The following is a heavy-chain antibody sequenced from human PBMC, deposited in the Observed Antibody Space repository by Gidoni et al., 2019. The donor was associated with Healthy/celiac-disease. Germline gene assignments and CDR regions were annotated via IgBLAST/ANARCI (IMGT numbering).Heavy chain of an antibody. J-gene: IGHJ4*02. CDR2: ISGSGGST. CDR3: AKGPKYYYDSSGYVDY. CDR1: GFTLSSYA. D-gene: IGHD3-22*01. V-gene: IGHV3-23*01. Sequence: EVQLLESGGGLVQPGGSLRLSCAASGFTLSSYAMSGVRQAPGKGLEWVSAISGSGGSTYYADSVKGRFTISRDNSKNTLYLQMNSLRAEDTAVYYCAKGPKYYYDSSGYVDYWGQGTLVTVSS.